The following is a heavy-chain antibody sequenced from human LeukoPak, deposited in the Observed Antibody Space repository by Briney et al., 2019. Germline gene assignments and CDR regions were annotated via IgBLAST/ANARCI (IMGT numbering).Heavy chain of an antibody. CDR1: GXSISSSSDY. CDR3: ARGRGSSWYFDY. J-gene: IGHJ4*01. CDR2: IYYSGSA. D-gene: IGHD6-13*01. Sequence: SDTLSLTCTVSGXSISSSSDYWGWIRQPPGKGLEWIGNIYYSGSAYYNPSLKSRVTISVDTSKNQFSLKLSSVTAADTAVYYCARGRGSSWYFDYWGQGTLVTVSS. V-gene: IGHV4-39*01.